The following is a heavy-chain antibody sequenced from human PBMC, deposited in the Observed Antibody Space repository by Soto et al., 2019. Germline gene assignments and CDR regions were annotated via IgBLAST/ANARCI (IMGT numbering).Heavy chain of an antibody. V-gene: IGHV4-59*01. CDR1: CGSIISYY. CDR2: IYYSGST. Sequence: SETLSLTCTFSCGSIISYYWSWIRQPPGKGLEWIGYIYYSGSTNYNPSLKSRVTISVDTSKNQFSLKLSSVTAADTAVYYCARGGASIAARGPFDYWGQGTLVTVSS. J-gene: IGHJ4*02. CDR3: ARGGASIAARGPFDY. D-gene: IGHD6-6*01.